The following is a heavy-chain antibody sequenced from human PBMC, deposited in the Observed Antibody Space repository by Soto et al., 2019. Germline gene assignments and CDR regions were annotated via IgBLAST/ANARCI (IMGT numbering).Heavy chain of an antibody. V-gene: IGHV3-11*01. CDR1: GFTFSDYY. D-gene: IGHD3-22*01. CDR2: ISSSDSII. J-gene: IGHJ4*02. CDR3: ARDLGYYDSSGYFDY. Sequence: GGSLRLSCAASGFTFSDYYMSWIRQAPGKGLEWVSYISSSDSIIYYADSVKGRFTISRDNAKNSLYLQMNSLRAEDTAVYYCARDLGYYDSSGYFDYWGQRTLVSVS.